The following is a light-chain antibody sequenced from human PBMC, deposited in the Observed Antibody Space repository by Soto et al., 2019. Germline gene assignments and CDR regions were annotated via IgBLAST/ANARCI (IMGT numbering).Light chain of an antibody. V-gene: IGKV3-20*01. J-gene: IGKJ2*01. CDR2: GAS. Sequence: EIVLTQSPGTLSLSPGERATLSCRASQSVSSSYLAWYQQKPGQAPRPLIYGASSRATAIPDRFSGSGSGTDFTLTISRLEPEDFAVYYCQQYGSSPRYTFGQVTKLEIK. CDR3: QQYGSSPRYT. CDR1: QSVSSSY.